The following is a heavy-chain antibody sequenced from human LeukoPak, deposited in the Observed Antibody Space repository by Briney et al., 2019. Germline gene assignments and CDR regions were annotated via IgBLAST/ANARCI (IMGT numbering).Heavy chain of an antibody. CDR1: GYTFSSYS. Sequence: ASVKVSCKASGYTFSSYSMHWVRQAPGQGLEWMGLINPNIGSTTYAQEFQGRVTMTSDTSTSTVYMELSSLRSEDTAVYYCGRATVGLYWGQGTLVTVSS. CDR2: INPNIGST. D-gene: IGHD4-23*01. V-gene: IGHV1-46*01. J-gene: IGHJ4*02. CDR3: GRATVGLY.